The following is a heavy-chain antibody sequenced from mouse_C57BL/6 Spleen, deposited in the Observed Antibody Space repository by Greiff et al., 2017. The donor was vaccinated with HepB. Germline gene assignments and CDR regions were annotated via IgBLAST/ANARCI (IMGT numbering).Heavy chain of an antibody. Sequence: EVKLMESGPGLVKPSQSLSLTCSVPGYSITSGYYWNWIRQFPGNKLEWMGYISYDGSNNYNPSLKNRISITRDTSKNQFFLKLNSVTTEDTATYYCAVYYSNSWFAYWGQGTLVTVSA. CDR3: AVYYSNSWFAY. V-gene: IGHV3-6*01. J-gene: IGHJ3*01. D-gene: IGHD2-5*01. CDR1: GYSITSGYY. CDR2: ISYDGSN.